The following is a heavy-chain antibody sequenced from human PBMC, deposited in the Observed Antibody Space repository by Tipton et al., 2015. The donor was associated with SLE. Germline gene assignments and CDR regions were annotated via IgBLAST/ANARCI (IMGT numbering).Heavy chain of an antibody. J-gene: IGHJ6*02. D-gene: IGHD1-26*01. CDR1: GFTFSGSA. CDR3: TRLSGSYPYYYGMDV. V-gene: IGHV3-73*01. CDR2: IRSKANSYAT. Sequence: SLRLSCAASGFTFSGSAMHWVHQASGKGLEWVGRIRSKANSYATAYAASVKGRFTISRDDSKNTAYLQMNSLKTEDTAVYYCTRLSGSYPYYYGMDVWGQGTTVTVSS.